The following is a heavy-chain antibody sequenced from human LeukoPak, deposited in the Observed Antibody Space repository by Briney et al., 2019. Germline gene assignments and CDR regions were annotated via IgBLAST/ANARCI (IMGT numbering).Heavy chain of an antibody. CDR3: ARDNHSNYGMDV. D-gene: IGHD2-15*01. Sequence: PSQTLSLTCTVPGGPLSCGSYYWSWIRQPAGKGLEWIGRIYTSGSTNYNPSLKSRVTISVDTSKNQFSLKLSSVTAADTAVYYCARDNHSNYGMDVWGQGTTVTVSS. CDR2: IYTSGST. CDR1: GGPLSCGSYY. J-gene: IGHJ6*02. V-gene: IGHV4-61*02.